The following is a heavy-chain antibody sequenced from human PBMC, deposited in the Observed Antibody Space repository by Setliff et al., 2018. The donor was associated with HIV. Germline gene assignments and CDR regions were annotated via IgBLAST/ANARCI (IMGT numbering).Heavy chain of an antibody. CDR3: ASTYYYDSLHFHH. V-gene: IGHV4-59*11. CDR2: IYYSGST. CDR1: GGSISSHY. Sequence: PSETLSLTCTVSGGSISSHYWSWIRQPPGKGLEWIGYIYYSGSTNYNPSLKSRVTMSVDTSKNQFSLKLSSVTAADTAVYYRASTYYYDSLHFHHWGQGTLVTVSS. J-gene: IGHJ1*01. D-gene: IGHD3-22*01.